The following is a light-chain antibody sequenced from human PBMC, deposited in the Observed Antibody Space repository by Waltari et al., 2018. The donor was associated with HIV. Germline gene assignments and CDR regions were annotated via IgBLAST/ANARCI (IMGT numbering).Light chain of an antibody. Sequence: QSVLTQPPSASGTPGQRVTISCSGASSHIGSNYVYWYQELPGTAPKLLIYRTDQRPSGVPDRFSGSKSGTSASLAISGLRPEDEADYYCAAWDDSLSALFGGGTKLTVL. V-gene: IGLV1-47*01. CDR1: SSHIGSNY. CDR3: AAWDDSLSAL. CDR2: RTD. J-gene: IGLJ2*01.